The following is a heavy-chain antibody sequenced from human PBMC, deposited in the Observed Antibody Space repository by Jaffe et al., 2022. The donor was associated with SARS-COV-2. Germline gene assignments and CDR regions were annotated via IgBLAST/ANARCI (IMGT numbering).Heavy chain of an antibody. D-gene: IGHD1-1*01. J-gene: IGHJ4*02. CDR1: GYTRTNNA. V-gene: IGHV1-3*04. Sequence: QVQFVQSGAEVKKPGASVKVSCKASGYTRTNNALHWVRQAPGQRLEWIGLITSGNGKTQYSQTFQGRVTITRDTSANTAYMELSSLRSEDTALYYCTTQVRGNLYWGQGTLVTVST. CDR2: ITSGNGKT. CDR3: TTQVRGNLY.